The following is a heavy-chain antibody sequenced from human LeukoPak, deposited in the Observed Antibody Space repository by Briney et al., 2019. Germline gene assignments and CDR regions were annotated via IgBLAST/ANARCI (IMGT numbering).Heavy chain of an antibody. V-gene: IGHV5-51*01. D-gene: IGHD3-22*01. CDR2: IYPGDSDT. CDR1: GYRFSNYW. Sequence: GESLKISCKGSGYRFSNYWIAWVRQMPGKGLEWMGLIYPGDSDTKYNPSFQGQVTISADKSIGTAYLLWSSLRASDTAMYYCARQPNYFDTRGYLSHAFDIWGQGTMVTVSS. CDR3: ARQPNYFDTRGYLSHAFDI. J-gene: IGHJ3*02.